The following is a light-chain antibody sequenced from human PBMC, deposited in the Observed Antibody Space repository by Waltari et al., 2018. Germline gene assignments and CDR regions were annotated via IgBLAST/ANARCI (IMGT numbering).Light chain of an antibody. CDR3: HQYNDGPPFN. V-gene: IGKV3-15*01. J-gene: IGKJ2*01. CDR2: GAS. Sequence: EIVMTQSPATLSVSQGERAILPCRASQSVTTNLAWYQQKPGQAPRLLIYGASTRATDIPARFSGSGSGTEFTLTISSLQSEDCAVYYCHQYNDGPPFNFGQGTKLEIK. CDR1: QSVTTN.